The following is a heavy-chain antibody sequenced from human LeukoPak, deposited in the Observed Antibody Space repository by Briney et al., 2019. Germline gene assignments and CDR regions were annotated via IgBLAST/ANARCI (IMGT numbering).Heavy chain of an antibody. Sequence: SLRLSCAASAFAFKTYEMNWVRQAPGKVLEWISYISGINIINYADSVKGRFTISRDNHKNSLYLQMNSLRAEDTAVYYCASELWFGESNALDTWGQGTVVTVSS. CDR1: AFAFKTYE. CDR3: ASELWFGESNALDT. J-gene: IGHJ3*02. D-gene: IGHD3-10*01. V-gene: IGHV3-48*03. CDR2: ISGINII.